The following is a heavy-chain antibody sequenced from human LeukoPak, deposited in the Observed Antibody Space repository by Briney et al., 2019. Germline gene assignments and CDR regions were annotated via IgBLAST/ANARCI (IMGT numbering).Heavy chain of an antibody. J-gene: IGHJ4*02. CDR3: ARRYSGYDSRSFDY. V-gene: IGHV1-18*01. D-gene: IGHD5-12*01. CDR2: ISAYNGNT. Sequence: ASVRVSCKASGYTFTSYGISWVRQAPGQGLEWMGWISAYNGNTNYAQKLQGRVTMTTDTSTSTAYMELRSLRSDDTAVYYCARRYSGYDSRSFDYWGQGTLVTVSS. CDR1: GYTFTSYG.